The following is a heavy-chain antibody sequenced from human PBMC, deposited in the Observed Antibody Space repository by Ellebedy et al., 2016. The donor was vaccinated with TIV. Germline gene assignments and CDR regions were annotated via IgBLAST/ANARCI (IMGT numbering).Heavy chain of an antibody. V-gene: IGHV3-53*01. Sequence: GESLKISCAASGFTVSSNYMSWVRQAPGKGLEWVSIIYCGGSTFYADSVKGRFTISRDNSKNTLYLQMNSLTAEDTAVYYCARDFQFGHWVDDWGQGTLVTVSS. CDR1: GFTVSSNY. J-gene: IGHJ5*02. D-gene: IGHD3-10*01. CDR3: ARDFQFGHWVDD. CDR2: IYCGGST.